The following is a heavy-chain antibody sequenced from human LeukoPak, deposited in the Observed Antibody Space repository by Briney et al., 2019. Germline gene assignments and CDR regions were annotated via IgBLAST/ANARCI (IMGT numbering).Heavy chain of an antibody. J-gene: IGHJ4*02. Sequence: GGSLRLSCAASGFTFNNYAMSWVRQAPGKGLEWVSGISGSGGATYYADSVKGRFTISGDNSKNTLYLQMNSLRAEDTAVYYYAKMIGRPAAGTPFDYWGQGTLVTVSS. CDR3: AKMIGRPAAGTPFDY. CDR1: GFTFNNYA. D-gene: IGHD6-13*01. CDR2: ISGSGGAT. V-gene: IGHV3-23*01.